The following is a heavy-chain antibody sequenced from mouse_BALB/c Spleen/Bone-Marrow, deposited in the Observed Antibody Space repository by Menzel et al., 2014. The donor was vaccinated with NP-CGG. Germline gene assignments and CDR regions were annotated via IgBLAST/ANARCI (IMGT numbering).Heavy chain of an antibody. J-gene: IGHJ2*01. CDR1: GYTFTSYW. Sequence: VQLQQSGAELVKPGASVKLSCKASGYTFTSYWMHWVKQRPGQGLEWIGEINPSNGRTNYNEKFKSKATLTVDKSSSTAYMQRSSRTSEDAAGYYCARGTLDYGGQGTTLTGSS. CDR2: INPSNGRT. CDR3: ARGTLDY. V-gene: IGHV1S81*02.